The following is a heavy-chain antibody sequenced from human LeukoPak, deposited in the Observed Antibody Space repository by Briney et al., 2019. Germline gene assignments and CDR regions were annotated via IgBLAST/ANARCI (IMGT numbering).Heavy chain of an antibody. J-gene: IGHJ4*02. CDR3: ARGVEYCSSTSCFFDY. Sequence: PSETLSLTCTVSGGSISSYYWSWIRQPPGKGLEWIGYIYYSGSTNYNPSLKSRVTISVDTSKNQFPLKLSSVTAADTAVYYCARGVEYCSSTSCFFDYWGQGTLVTVSS. D-gene: IGHD2-2*01. V-gene: IGHV4-59*01. CDR1: GGSISSYY. CDR2: IYYSGST.